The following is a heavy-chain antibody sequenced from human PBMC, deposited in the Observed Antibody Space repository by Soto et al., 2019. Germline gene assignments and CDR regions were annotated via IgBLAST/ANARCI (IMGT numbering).Heavy chain of an antibody. J-gene: IGHJ4*02. D-gene: IGHD4-17*01. CDR3: ARVDDYGGNSYFDY. Sequence: QVQLVQSGAEVKKPGSSVKVSCKASGSTFSNYAVSWVRQAPGQGLEWMGGIIPIFGAANYAQKFQGRVTMTADESTSTVYMDLSSLRSEDTAVYYCARVDDYGGNSYFDYWGQGTLVTVSS. CDR1: GSTFSNYA. V-gene: IGHV1-69*12. CDR2: IIPIFGAA.